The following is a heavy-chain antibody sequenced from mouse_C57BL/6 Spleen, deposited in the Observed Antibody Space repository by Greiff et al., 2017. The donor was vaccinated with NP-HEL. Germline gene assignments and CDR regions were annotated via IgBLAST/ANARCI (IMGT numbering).Heavy chain of an antibody. CDR1: GYTFTDYE. Sequence: VQLQQSGAELVRPGASVTLSCKASGYTFTDYEMHWVKQTPVHGLEWIGAIDPETGGTAYNQKFKGKAILTADKSSSTAYMELRSLTSEDSAVYYCTRGQLRLQNYFDYWGQGTTLTVSS. J-gene: IGHJ2*01. D-gene: IGHD3-2*02. CDR2: IDPETGGT. V-gene: IGHV1-15*01. CDR3: TRGQLRLQNYFDY.